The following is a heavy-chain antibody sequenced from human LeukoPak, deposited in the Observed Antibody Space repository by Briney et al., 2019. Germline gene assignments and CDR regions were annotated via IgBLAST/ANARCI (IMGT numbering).Heavy chain of an antibody. V-gene: IGHV3-30*03. Sequence: PGGSLRLSCAASGFTFSSYGMYWVRQAPGKGLEWVAVLSYDGSKKYYADSVKGRFTISRDNAKNSLYLQMNSLRAEDTAVYYCARTTDYYYYMDVWGKGTTVTVSS. D-gene: IGHD1-1*01. CDR2: LSYDGSKK. CDR3: ARTTDYYYYMDV. J-gene: IGHJ6*03. CDR1: GFTFSSYG.